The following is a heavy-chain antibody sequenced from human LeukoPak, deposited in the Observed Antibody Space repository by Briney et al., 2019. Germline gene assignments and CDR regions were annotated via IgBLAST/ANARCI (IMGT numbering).Heavy chain of an antibody. Sequence: GGSLRLSCAASGFTFSSYSMNWVRQAPGKGLEWVSSISSSSSYIYYADSVKGRFTISRDNAKNSLYLQMNSLRAEDTAVYYCARDGLGIVVVPAAMVGGDYWGQGTLVTVSS. CDR1: GFTFSSYS. D-gene: IGHD2-2*03. CDR3: ARDGLGIVVVPAAMVGGDY. CDR2: ISSSSSYI. J-gene: IGHJ4*02. V-gene: IGHV3-21*01.